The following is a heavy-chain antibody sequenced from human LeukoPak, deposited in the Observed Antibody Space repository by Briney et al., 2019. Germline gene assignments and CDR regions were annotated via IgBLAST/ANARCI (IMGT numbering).Heavy chain of an antibody. J-gene: IGHJ4*02. CDR1: GFTFSSHA. CDR2: IWNDGSNK. V-gene: IGHV3-33*01. CDR3: ARATYGSGSYIIDS. D-gene: IGHD3-10*01. Sequence: QSGGSPRLSCAASGFTFSSHAMHWVRQAPGKGLEWVAIIWNDGSNKKYADSGKGRFTVSRDNSKNTVDLQMNSLRAEDTAVYYCARATYGSGSYIIDSWGQGALVTVSS.